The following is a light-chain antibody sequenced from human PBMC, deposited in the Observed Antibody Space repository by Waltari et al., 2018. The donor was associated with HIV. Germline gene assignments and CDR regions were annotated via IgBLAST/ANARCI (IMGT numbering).Light chain of an antibody. J-gene: IGKJ4*01. Sequence: EIALTQSPATLSLSPGERATLSCRASQNVSSYLAWYQQKPGQAPRLLIYDASNRATGIPARFSGSGSGTDFTLTISSLEPEDFAVYYCQQRSNWPPSFGGGTKVEIK. V-gene: IGKV3-11*01. CDR1: QNVSSY. CDR2: DAS. CDR3: QQRSNWPPS.